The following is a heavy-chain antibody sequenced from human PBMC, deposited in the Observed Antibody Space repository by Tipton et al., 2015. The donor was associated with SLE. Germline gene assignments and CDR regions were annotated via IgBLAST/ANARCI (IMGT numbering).Heavy chain of an antibody. Sequence: TLSLTCTVSDYSISSGGYYWSWIRQHPGKGLEWIGYIYYSGSTNYNPSLKSRVAISVETSENQVSLKLSSVTAADTAVYYCASDRLPGDHDAFDIWGQGTMVTVSS. CDR2: IYYSGST. J-gene: IGHJ3*02. CDR1: DYSISSGGYY. V-gene: IGHV4-31*03. CDR3: ASDRLPGDHDAFDI. D-gene: IGHD7-27*01.